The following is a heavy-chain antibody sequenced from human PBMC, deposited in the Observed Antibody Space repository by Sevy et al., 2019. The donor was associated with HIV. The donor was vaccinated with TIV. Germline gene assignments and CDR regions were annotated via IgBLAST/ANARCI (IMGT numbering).Heavy chain of an antibody. V-gene: IGHV3-30*04. CDR3: ARSVLAVAGSYGMDV. J-gene: IGHJ6*02. Sequence: GGSLRLSCAASGFTFSNCVMHWVRQAPGKGLEWVTFIASYGNDEDYADSVKGRFTISRDNSKNTLYLQMNSLRPEDTAVYYCARSVLAVAGSYGMDVWGQGTTVTVSS. CDR1: GFTFSNCV. D-gene: IGHD6-19*01. CDR2: IASYGNDE.